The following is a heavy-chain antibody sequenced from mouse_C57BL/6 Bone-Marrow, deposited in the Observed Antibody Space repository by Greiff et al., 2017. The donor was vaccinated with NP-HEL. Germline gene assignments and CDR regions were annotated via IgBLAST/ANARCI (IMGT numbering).Heavy chain of an antibody. V-gene: IGHV3-8*01. CDR3: ARYSNYVYWYFDV. CDR1: GYSITSDY. D-gene: IGHD2-5*01. Sequence: EVQLQQSGPGLAKPSQTLSLTCSVTGYSITSDYWNWIRKFPGNKLEYMGYISYNGSTYYNPSLKSRISITRDTSKNQYYLQLNSVTNEDTATYYCARYSNYVYWYFDVWGTGTTVTVSS. J-gene: IGHJ1*03. CDR2: ISYNGST.